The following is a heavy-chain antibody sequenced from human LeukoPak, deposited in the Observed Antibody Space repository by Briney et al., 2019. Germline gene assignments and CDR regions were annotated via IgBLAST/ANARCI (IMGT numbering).Heavy chain of an antibody. CDR3: ARVVPATKWSNWFDP. D-gene: IGHD2-2*01. CDR2: INHSGST. V-gene: IGHV4-34*01. CDR1: GGSFSGYY. J-gene: IGHJ5*02. Sequence: SETLSLTCAVYGGSFSGYYWSWIRQPPGKGLEWIGEINHSGSTNYNPSLKSRVTTSVDTSKNQFSLKLSSVTAADTAVYYCARVVPATKWSNWFDPWGQGTLVTVSS.